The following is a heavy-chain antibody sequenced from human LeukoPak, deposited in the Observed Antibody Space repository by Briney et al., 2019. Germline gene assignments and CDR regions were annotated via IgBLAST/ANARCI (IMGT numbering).Heavy chain of an antibody. J-gene: IGHJ4*02. CDR2: IGDDGSHK. Sequence: PGRSLRLSCAASGFTFYIYAIHWVRQAPGKGLQWVAVIGDDGSHKDYVDSVKGRFTISRDNSKNTLYLQMNSRRAEDTAVYYCERDTTGHYDYWGQGTLVTVSS. D-gene: IGHD1-1*01. V-gene: IGHV3-30-3*01. CDR1: GFTFYIYA. CDR3: ERDTTGHYDY.